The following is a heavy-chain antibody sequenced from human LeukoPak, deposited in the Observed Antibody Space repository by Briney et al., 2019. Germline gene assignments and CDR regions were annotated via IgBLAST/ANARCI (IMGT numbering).Heavy chain of an antibody. D-gene: IGHD6-13*01. CDR1: GGSFSGYY. CDR3: ARDVIAAPIINYYGMDV. CDR2: INHSGST. Sequence: SETLSLTCAVYGGSFSGYYWSWIRQPPGKGLEWIGEINHSGSTNYNPSLKSRVTISVDTSKNQFSLKLSSVTAADTAAYYCARDVIAAPIINYYGMDVWGQGTTVTVSS. V-gene: IGHV4-34*01. J-gene: IGHJ6*02.